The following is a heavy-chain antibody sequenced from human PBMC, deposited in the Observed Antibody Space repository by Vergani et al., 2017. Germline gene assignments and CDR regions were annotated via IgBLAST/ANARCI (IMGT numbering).Heavy chain of an antibody. V-gene: IGHV4-31*03. CDR3: ARRYCSSTSCYRYYVDY. CDR1: GGSISSGGYY. CDR2: IYYSRST. D-gene: IGHD2-2*01. J-gene: IGHJ4*02. Sequence: QVQLQESGPGLVKPSQTLSLTCTVSGGSISSGGYYWSWIRQPPGKGLEWIGYIYYSRSTYYNPSLKSRVTNSVDTSKNQFSLKLTSVTAADTAVYYCARRYCSSTSCYRYYVDYWGQGTLVTVSA.